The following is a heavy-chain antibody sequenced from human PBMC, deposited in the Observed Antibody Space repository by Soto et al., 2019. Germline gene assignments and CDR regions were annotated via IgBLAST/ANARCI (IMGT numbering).Heavy chain of an antibody. CDR1: GFVFSNYW. CDR3: TRDPGLNWFDP. Sequence: PGGSLRLSCAASGFVFSNYWMHWVRQAPGKGLMWVSRINNDGSVINYADSVKGRFSITRDNAKNTLYLQMDSLRVEDTAVYYCTRDPGLNWFDPWGQGILVTVSS. CDR2: INNDGSVI. V-gene: IGHV3-74*01. J-gene: IGHJ5*02.